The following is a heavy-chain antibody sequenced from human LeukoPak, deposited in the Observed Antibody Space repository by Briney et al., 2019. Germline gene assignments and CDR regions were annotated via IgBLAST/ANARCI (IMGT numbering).Heavy chain of an antibody. D-gene: IGHD5-18*01. CDR2: INPNSGDT. CDR3: ARDRYTAMPIDAFDI. CDR1: GYTFTGYQ. Sequence: ASVKVSCKTSGYTFTGYQMHWVRQAPGQGLEWMGWINPNSGDTNYAQKFQGRVTMTRDTSISTAYMELSRLRSDDTAVYYCARDRYTAMPIDAFDIWGQGTMVTVSS. J-gene: IGHJ3*02. V-gene: IGHV1-2*02.